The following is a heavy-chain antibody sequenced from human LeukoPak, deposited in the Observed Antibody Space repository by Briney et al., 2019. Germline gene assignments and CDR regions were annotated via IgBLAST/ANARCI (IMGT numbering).Heavy chain of an antibody. V-gene: IGHV3-23*01. CDR1: GFXFTNYA. D-gene: IGHD5-24*01. CDR2: ISGSGDFT. J-gene: IGHJ4*02. CDR3: AKDGARDGYNYPDY. Sequence: PGGSLRLSCAASGFXFTNYAMSWVRQAPGKGLEWVSDISGSGDFTYYADSVKGRFTISRDKSKNTLYLQMNSLRAEDTAVYYCAKDGARDGYNYPDYWGQGTLVTVSS.